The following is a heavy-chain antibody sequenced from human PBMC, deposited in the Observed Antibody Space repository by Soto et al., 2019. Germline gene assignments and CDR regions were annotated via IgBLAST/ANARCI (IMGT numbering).Heavy chain of an antibody. V-gene: IGHV4-39*01. CDR1: GGSISSSSYY. Sequence: SETLSLTCTVSGGSISSSSYYWGWIRQPPGKGLEWIGSIYYSGSTYYNPSLKSRVTISVDTSKNQFSLKLSSVTAADTAVYYCARPHDIERFDPWGQGTLVTVSS. J-gene: IGHJ5*02. CDR2: IYYSGST. CDR3: ARPHDIERFDP. D-gene: IGHD3-9*01.